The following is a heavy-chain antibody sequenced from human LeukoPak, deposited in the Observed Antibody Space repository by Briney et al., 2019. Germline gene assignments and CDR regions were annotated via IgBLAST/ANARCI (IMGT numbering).Heavy chain of an antibody. CDR2: INYSGST. V-gene: IGHV4-39*02. CDR3: ARLVGVAGGFDY. CDR1: VDSTSSTNYY. J-gene: IGHJ4*02. Sequence: PSETLSLTSTVSVDSTSSTNYYCGCIRHPPGKGLGWIVNINYSGSTYYNPSLKSRFTTSADTSKIHFSLKLSSVTAADTAVYYCARLVGVAGGFDYWGQGTLVTVSS. D-gene: IGHD6-19*01.